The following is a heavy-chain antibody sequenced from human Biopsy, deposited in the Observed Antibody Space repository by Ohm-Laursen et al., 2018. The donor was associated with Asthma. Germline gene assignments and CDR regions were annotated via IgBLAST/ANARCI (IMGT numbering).Heavy chain of an antibody. CDR1: GGTFNTYV. Sequence: SVKVSCKSLGGTFNTYVIGWVRQAPGQGLEWMGGINSVFGTTTYPQKFQDRVTITADDSTSTVYMELSSLRSEDTAVYYCARKAGSCISRTCYSLDFWGQRTLVTVFS. CDR2: INSVFGTT. CDR3: ARKAGSCISRTCYSLDF. V-gene: IGHV1-69*13. J-gene: IGHJ4*02. D-gene: IGHD2-2*01.